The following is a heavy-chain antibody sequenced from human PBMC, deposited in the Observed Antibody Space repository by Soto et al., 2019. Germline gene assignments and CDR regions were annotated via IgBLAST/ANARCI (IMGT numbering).Heavy chain of an antibody. D-gene: IGHD5-18*01. Sequence: ASVKVSCKASGGTFSSYAISWVRQAPGQGLEWMGGIIPIFGTANYAQKFQGRVTITADESTSTAYMELSSLRSEDTAVYYCARGLWAMVSDYYYYVMDVCARGTSVTVSS. J-gene: IGHJ6*02. V-gene: IGHV1-69*13. CDR2: IIPIFGTA. CDR1: GGTFSSYA. CDR3: ARGLWAMVSDYYYYVMDV.